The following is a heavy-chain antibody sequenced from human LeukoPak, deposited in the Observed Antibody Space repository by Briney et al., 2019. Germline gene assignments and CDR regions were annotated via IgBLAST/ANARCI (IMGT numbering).Heavy chain of an antibody. CDR3: ARDFDGDSGYSTDS. J-gene: IGHJ4*02. V-gene: IGHV3-30-3*01. CDR2: ISYDGSNK. CDR1: GFTFSSYA. Sequence: GGSLRLSCAASGFTFSSYAMHWVRQAPGKGLEWVAVISYDGSNKYYADSVKGRFTISRDNSKNTLYLQMNSLRAEDTAVYYCARDFDGDSGYSTDSGGRGPLV. D-gene: IGHD4-17*01.